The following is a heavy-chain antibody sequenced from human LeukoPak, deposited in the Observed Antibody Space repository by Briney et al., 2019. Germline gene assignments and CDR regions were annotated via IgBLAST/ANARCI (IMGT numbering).Heavy chain of an antibody. D-gene: IGHD6-19*01. CDR2: ISGSGGST. Sequence: GGSLRLSCAASGFTFSSYAMSWVRQAPGKGLEWVTAISGSGGSTYYADSVKGRFTISRDNSKNTLYLQMNSLRAEDTAVYYCAKEYSSGWSWEDFQHWGQGTLVTVSS. CDR3: AKEYSSGWSWEDFQH. V-gene: IGHV3-23*01. CDR1: GFTFSSYA. J-gene: IGHJ1*01.